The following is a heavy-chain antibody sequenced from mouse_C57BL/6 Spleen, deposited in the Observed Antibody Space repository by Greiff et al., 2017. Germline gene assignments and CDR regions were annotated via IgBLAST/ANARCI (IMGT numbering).Heavy chain of an antibody. CDR1: GFTFTDYY. CDR2: IRNKANGYTT. CDR3: ASSYYSNDWFDY. J-gene: IGHJ3*01. D-gene: IGHD2-5*01. V-gene: IGHV7-3*01. Sequence: EVKLVESGGGLVQPGGSLSLSCAASGFTFTDYYMSWVRQPPGKALEWLGFIRNKANGYTTEYSASVKGRFTISRDNSQSILYLQMNALRAEDSATYCCASSYYSNDWFDYWGQGTLVTVSA.